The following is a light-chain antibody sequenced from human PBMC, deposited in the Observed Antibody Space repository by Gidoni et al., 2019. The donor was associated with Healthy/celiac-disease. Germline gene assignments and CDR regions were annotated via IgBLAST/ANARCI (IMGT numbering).Light chain of an antibody. CDR3: MHALQTPT. J-gene: IGKJ2*01. V-gene: IGKV2-28*01. CDR1: QSLLHSNGYNY. CDR2: LGS. Sequence: DIVMTQSPLSLPVTPGEPASISRRSSQSLLHSNGYNYLDWYLQKPGQSPQLLIYLGSNRASGVPDRFSGSGSGTDFTLKISRVEAEDVGVYYCMHALQTPTFGQGTKLEIK.